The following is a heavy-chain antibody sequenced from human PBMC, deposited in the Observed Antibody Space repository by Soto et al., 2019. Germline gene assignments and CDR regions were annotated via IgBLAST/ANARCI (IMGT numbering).Heavy chain of an antibody. CDR1: GGSISSGGYY. J-gene: IGHJ5*02. CDR3: ASGSGSYYSWFDP. CDR2: IYYSRST. V-gene: IGHV4-31*03. D-gene: IGHD3-10*01. Sequence: QVQLQESGPGLEKPSQTLSLTCTVSGGSISSGGYYWNWIRQHPGKGLEWIGYIYYSRSTYYNPSLKSRVTISVDTSKNQFSLKLSSVTAADTAVYYCASGSGSYYSWFDPWGQGTLVTVSS.